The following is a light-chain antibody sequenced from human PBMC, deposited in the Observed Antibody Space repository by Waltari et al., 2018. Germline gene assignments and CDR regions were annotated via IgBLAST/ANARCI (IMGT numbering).Light chain of an antibody. CDR3: SSFAGRWI. V-gene: IGLV2-8*01. CDR1: GSDFRYYDF. Sequence: QSALTQPPSASGSPGPSVPISCTGSGSDFRYYDFVSWYQQHPGKAPKVILYEVSKRSSGVPARFSGSKSGNTASLTVSGLQAEDEADYYCSSFAGRWIFGGGTKLTVL. CDR2: EVS. J-gene: IGLJ2*01.